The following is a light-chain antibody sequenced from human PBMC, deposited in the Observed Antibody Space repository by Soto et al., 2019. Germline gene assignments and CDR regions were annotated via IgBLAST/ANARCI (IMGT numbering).Light chain of an antibody. CDR2: QHI. J-gene: IGLJ2*01. V-gene: IGLV3-1*01. Sequence: SYELTQPPSVSVSPGQTASITCSGDKLGDKYTCWYQQKPGQSPVLVIYQHIQRPSGIPERFSGSNSGNTATLTISGTQAMDEADYYCQAWDSSTDVVFGGGTKVTVL. CDR1: KLGDKY. CDR3: QAWDSSTDVV.